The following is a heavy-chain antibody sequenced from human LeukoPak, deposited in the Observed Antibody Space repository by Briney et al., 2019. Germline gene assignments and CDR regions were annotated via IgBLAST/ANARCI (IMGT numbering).Heavy chain of an antibody. V-gene: IGHV3-72*01. CDR1: GFTFSDHY. CDR3: ARFFLRRVLDSSGKQWVYYYYGMDV. D-gene: IGHD3-22*01. Sequence: QPGGSLRLSCAASGFTFSDHYMDWVRQAPGKGLEWVGRTRNKANSYTTEYAASVKGRFTISRDDSKNSLYLQMNSLKTEDTAVYYCARFFLRRVLDSSGKQWVYYYYGMDVWGQGTTVTVSS. CDR2: TRNKANSYTT. J-gene: IGHJ6*02.